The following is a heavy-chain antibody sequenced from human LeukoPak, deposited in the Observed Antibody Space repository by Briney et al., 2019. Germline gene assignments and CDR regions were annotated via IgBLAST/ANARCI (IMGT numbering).Heavy chain of an antibody. J-gene: IGHJ4*02. CDR3: ATYDY. CDR1: GFSFSNYD. Sequence: GGSLRLSCAAPGFSFSNYDMNWVRQAPGKGLEWISYISSSSTTMYYADSVKGRFTISRDNAKNSLFLQMDSLRDEDTAVYYCATYDYWGQGTLVTVSS. V-gene: IGHV3-48*02. CDR2: ISSSSTTM.